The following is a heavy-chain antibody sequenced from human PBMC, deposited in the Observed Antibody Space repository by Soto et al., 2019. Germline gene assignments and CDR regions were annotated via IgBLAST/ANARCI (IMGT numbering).Heavy chain of an antibody. J-gene: IGHJ4*02. D-gene: IGHD6-13*01. CDR3: ARSPRSSPYFDY. CDR2: IYPGDHET. Sequence: SPKIRCRCSGYTFSNFWIAWVRHLPGKGLEWMGIIYPGDHETRYSPSFHSQVTISADKSINPAYLQWSSLEASDSAFYYCARSPRSSPYFDYWGQGALVTVSS. CDR1: GYTFSNFW. V-gene: IGHV5-51*01.